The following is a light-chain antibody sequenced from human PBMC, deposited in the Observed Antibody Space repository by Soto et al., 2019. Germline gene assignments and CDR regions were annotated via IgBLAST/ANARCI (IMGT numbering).Light chain of an antibody. CDR3: QQRSNWPRT. CDR2: DAS. V-gene: IGKV3-11*01. CDR1: QSVSSY. Sequence: EIVLTQSPATLSLSPGERATLSCRASQSVSSYLAWYQQKPGQAPRLLIYDASNRATGIPARFSGSGSGTDLTLTISSIETEDFAVYYCQQRSNWPRTFGQGTKLEIK. J-gene: IGKJ2*01.